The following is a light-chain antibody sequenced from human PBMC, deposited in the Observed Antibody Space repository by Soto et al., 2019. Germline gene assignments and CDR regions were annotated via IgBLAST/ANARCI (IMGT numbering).Light chain of an antibody. V-gene: IGKV3-11*01. J-gene: IGKJ5*01. CDR1: QSVSGL. Sequence: EIVLTQSPANLSLSQGERATLSCRASQSVSGLLAWYQDKTGQAPRLLVYDASNRATGIPARFSGSGSGTDFTLTISCLEPEDLAGYHTKQRIHWPITFGQGTRLEIK. CDR3: KQRIHWPIT. CDR2: DAS.